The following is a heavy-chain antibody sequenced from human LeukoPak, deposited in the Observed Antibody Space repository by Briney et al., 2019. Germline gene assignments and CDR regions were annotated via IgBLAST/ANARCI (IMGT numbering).Heavy chain of an antibody. CDR2: ISGSGGST. D-gene: IGHD3-10*01. V-gene: IGHV3-23*01. J-gene: IGHJ4*02. CDR3: ARGHHRGSGSYYNVLTGNDY. Sequence: PGGTLRLSCAASGFTFSSYGMSWVRQAPGKGLEWVSAISGSGGSTYYADSVKGRFTISRDNSKNTLYLQMNSLRAEDTAVYYCARGHHRGSGSYYNVLTGNDYWGQGTLVTVSS. CDR1: GFTFSSYG.